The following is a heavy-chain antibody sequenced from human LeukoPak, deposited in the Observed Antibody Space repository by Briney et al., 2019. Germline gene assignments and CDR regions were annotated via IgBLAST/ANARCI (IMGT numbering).Heavy chain of an antibody. V-gene: IGHV3-15*01. CDR1: GFIFSNSC. CDR2: IKSRTNGATT. CDR3: ATRSHGYSTLGGSA. D-gene: IGHD5-24*01. J-gene: IGHJ5*02. Sequence: GWSLRLSCAASGFIFSNSCMNWVRQAPGKGLEWVGRIKSRTNGATTDYAAPVKGRFTISRDDSKNTLYLQMNSLRTEDTAVYYCATRSHGYSTLGGSAWGQGTLVTVSS.